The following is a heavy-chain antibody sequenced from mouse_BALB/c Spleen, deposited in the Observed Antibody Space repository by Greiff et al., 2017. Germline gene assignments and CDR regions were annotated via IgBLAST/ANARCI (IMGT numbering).Heavy chain of an antibody. CDR1: GYAFSSSW. CDR2: IYPGDGDT. V-gene: IGHV1-82*01. Sequence: QVQLQQSGPELVKPGASVKISCKASGYAFSSSWMNWVKLRPGQGLEWIGRIYPGDGDTNYNGKFKGKATLTADKSSSTAYMQLSSLTSVDSAVYFCARSGLTYWGQGTLVTVSA. CDR3: ARSGLTY. J-gene: IGHJ3*01. D-gene: IGHD3-1*01.